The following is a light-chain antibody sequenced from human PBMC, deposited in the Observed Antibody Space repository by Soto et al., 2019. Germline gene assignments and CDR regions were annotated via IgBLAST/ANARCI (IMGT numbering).Light chain of an antibody. CDR3: MQGTHWPIT. V-gene: IGKV2-30*02. CDR1: QSLVHSDGIAY. Sequence: DVVMTQCPLPLPVTLGQPASISRRSKQSLVHSDGIAYFSWFQQRPGRSPRRLIYKVSNRDSGVPARFSGSGSGTDFALKISRVEAEDVGVYYCMQGTHWPITFGQGTRLEIK. CDR2: KVS. J-gene: IGKJ5*01.